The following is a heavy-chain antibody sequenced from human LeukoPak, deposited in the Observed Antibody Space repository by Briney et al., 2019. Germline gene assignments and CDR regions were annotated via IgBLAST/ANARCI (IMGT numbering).Heavy chain of an antibody. Sequence: SETLSLTCTVSGGSISSGGYYWSWIRQHPGKGLEWIGYIYYSGSTYYNPSLKSRVTISVDTSKNQFSLKLSSVTAADTAAYYCAREAPYDSSGYYLDAFDIWGQGTMVTVSS. CDR2: IYYSGST. D-gene: IGHD3-22*01. V-gene: IGHV4-31*03. CDR1: GGSISSGGYY. J-gene: IGHJ3*02. CDR3: AREAPYDSSGYYLDAFDI.